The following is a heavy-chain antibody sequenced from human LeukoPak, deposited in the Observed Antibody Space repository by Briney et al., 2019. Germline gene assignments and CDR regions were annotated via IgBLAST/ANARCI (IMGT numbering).Heavy chain of an antibody. CDR1: GYTFTSYY. Sequence: ASVKVSCKASGYTFTSYYMHWVRQAPGQGLEWMGIINPSGGSTSYAQKFQGRVTMTRDTSTSTVYMELSSLRSEDTAVYYCARDPVAVASGNYYGMDVWGQGTTVTVS. CDR2: INPSGGST. J-gene: IGHJ6*02. V-gene: IGHV1-46*01. D-gene: IGHD6-19*01. CDR3: ARDPVAVASGNYYGMDV.